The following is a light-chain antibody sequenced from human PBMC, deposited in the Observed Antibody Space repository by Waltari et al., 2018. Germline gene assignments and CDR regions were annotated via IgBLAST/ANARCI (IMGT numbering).Light chain of an antibody. J-gene: IGLJ2*01. CDR3: QVWHNSRDVL. V-gene: IGLV3-21*03. CDR1: SLKSKS. CDR2: DGT. Sequence: SYVLTQPPSVSVAPGKPATITRGGNSLKSKSVHGYQPEPAQAPVLGVYDGTDRPSGIPERFSGSNSGNTATLTISRVEAGDEADYYCQVWHNSRDVLFGGGTKLTVL.